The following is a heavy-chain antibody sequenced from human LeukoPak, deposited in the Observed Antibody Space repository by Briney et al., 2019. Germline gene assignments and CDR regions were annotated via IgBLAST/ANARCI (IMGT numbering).Heavy chain of an antibody. V-gene: IGHV7-4-1*02. Sequence: ASVKVSCKSPAYTFTNYPINWVRQAPGQGLEWMGWINTNTGNTSYAQGFTGRFVFSLDTSISTAYLQISSLKAEDSGVYYCAQATPISYEYGMDVWGQGTTVTVSS. CDR2: INTNTGNT. CDR1: AYTFTNYP. CDR3: AQATPISYEYGMDV. D-gene: IGHD3-16*01. J-gene: IGHJ6*01.